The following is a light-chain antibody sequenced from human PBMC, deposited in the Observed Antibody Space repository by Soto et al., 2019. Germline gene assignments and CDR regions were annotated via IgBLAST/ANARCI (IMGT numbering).Light chain of an antibody. CDR2: DAS. J-gene: IGKJ1*01. V-gene: IGKV1-5*01. Sequence: DIPMTQSPSTLSASVGDRVTITCRASQSISTWLAWFQQKPGKAPKVLIYDASSLESGVPSRFSGSGSGTEFTLTISSLQPDDFATYYCQQYSSYSGTFGQGTKVEIK. CDR3: QQYSSYSGT. CDR1: QSISTW.